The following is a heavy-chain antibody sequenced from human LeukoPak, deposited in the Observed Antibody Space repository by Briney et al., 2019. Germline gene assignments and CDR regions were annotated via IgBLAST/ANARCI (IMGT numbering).Heavy chain of an antibody. J-gene: IGHJ4*02. Sequence: GGSLRLSCAASGFTFSSYGMHWVRQAPGKGPEWVAVISYDGKNKYYADSVKGRFTISRDNSKNTLYLQMNSLRLGDTAVYYCGGGSHWSDYWGQGTLVTVSS. D-gene: IGHD3-3*01. V-gene: IGHV3-30*03. CDR2: ISYDGKNK. CDR1: GFTFSSYG. CDR3: GGGSHWSDY.